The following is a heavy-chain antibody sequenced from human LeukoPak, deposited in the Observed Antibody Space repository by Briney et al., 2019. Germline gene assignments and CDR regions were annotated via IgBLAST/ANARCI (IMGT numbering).Heavy chain of an antibody. Sequence: GASVKVSCKASGYTFTSYDINWVRQATGQGLEWMGWMNPNSGNTGYAQKFKGRVTMTRNTSISTAYMELSSLRSEDTAVYYCARGYNWNYWKRYYYYGMDVWGQGTTVTVSS. CDR2: MNPNSGNT. D-gene: IGHD1-7*01. V-gene: IGHV1-8*01. CDR3: ARGYNWNYWKRYYYYGMDV. J-gene: IGHJ6*02. CDR1: GYTFTSYD.